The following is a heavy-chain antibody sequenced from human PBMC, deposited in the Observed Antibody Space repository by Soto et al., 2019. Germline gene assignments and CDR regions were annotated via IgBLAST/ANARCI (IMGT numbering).Heavy chain of an antibody. CDR2: ISAYNGHT. V-gene: IGHV1-18*04. Sequence: VASEKVSCKASGYTFSNYGISWVRLAPGQGLEWLGWISAYNGHTYFAQKFQGRVTMTTDTSTSTAYMEVRSLRSDDTAVYYCARDPCSSTSCKLDYWGQGTLVTVSS. J-gene: IGHJ4*02. CDR1: GYTFSNYG. CDR3: ARDPCSSTSCKLDY. D-gene: IGHD2-2*01.